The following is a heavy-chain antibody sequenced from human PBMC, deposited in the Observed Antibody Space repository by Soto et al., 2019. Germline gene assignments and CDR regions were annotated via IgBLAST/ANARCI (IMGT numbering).Heavy chain of an antibody. CDR2: ISYDGSNK. V-gene: IGHV3-30-3*01. CDR1: GFSFSSYV. Sequence: QVPLVESGGGVVQPGRSLRLSCAASGFSFSSYVMHWVRQAPGKGLEWVAVISYDGSNKYYADSVKGRFTISRDNSKNTLYLQMNSLRAEDTAVYYCARGGGYYYENWFDPWGQGTLVTVSS. CDR3: ARGGGYYYENWFDP. D-gene: IGHD3-22*01. J-gene: IGHJ5*02.